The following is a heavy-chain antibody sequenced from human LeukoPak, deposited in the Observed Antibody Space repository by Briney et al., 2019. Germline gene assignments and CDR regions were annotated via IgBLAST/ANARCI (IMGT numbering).Heavy chain of an antibody. CDR1: GDSISSGAYY. J-gene: IGHJ4*02. V-gene: IGHV4-31*03. CDR2: IYYSRTT. D-gene: IGHD2-15*01. Sequence: SETLSLTCTVSGDSISSGAYYWSWIRQHPGKGLEWIGYIYYSRTTYYNPSLRSRVTISLDTSKNQFSLKLSSVTAADTAVYYCARVAARSYYFDYWGQGTPVTVSS. CDR3: ARVAARSYYFDY.